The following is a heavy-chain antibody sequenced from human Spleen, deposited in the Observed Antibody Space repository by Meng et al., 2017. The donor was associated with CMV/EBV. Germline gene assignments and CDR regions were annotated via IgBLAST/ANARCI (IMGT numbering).Heavy chain of an antibody. D-gene: IGHD3-22*01. J-gene: IGHJ4*02. CDR2: IQPSGGDT. CDR1: GYNFTTYY. CDR3: ARLYFYESGGHYYEDY. Sequence: QVHLVQSGAEVKKPGASVKVSCKTSGYNFTTYYLHWVLQAHGQGLEWMGVIQPSGGDTSYAQKFQDRISMTRDTSTNTVYMELTSLRSEDTAMYYCARLYFYESGGHYYEDYWGPGTLVTVSS. V-gene: IGHV1-46*01.